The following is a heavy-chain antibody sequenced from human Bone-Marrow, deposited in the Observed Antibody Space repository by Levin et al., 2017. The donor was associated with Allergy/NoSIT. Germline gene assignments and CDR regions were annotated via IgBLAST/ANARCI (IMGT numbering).Heavy chain of an antibody. CDR2: ISYDGGDK. D-gene: IGHD3-22*01. CDR3: ARASDEYDSSDYPAFDY. CDR1: GFDLNTYV. Sequence: GGSLRLSCAASGFDLNTYVLHWVRQAPGKGLEWVAFISYDGGDKDYTDSVKGRFIISRDISKNTLYLHMNDLRPDDTAVFYCARASDEYDSSDYPAFDYWAREPWSPSPQ. V-gene: IGHV3-30*14. J-gene: IGHJ4*02.